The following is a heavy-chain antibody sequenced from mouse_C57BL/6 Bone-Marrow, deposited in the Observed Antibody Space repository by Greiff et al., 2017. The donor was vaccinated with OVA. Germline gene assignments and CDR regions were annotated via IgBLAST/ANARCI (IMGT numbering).Heavy chain of an antibody. CDR2: IHPNSGST. J-gene: IGHJ2*01. D-gene: IGHD2-3*01. Sequence: QVQLQQPGAELVKPGASVKLSCKASGYTFTSYWMHWVKQRPGQGLEWIGMIHPNSGSTNYNEKFKSKATLTVDKSSSTAYMQLSSLTSEDSAVYYCARGDGYYDYFDYWGQGTTLTGSS. CDR3: ARGDGYYDYFDY. CDR1: GYTFTSYW. V-gene: IGHV1-64*01.